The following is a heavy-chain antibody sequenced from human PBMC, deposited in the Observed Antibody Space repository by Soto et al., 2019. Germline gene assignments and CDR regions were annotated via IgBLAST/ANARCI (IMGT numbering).Heavy chain of an antibody. Sequence: ASVKVSCKASGGTFSSYAISWVRQAPGQGLEWMGGIIPIFGTANYAQKFQGRVTITADESTSTAYMELSSLRSEDTAAYYCASYPLAYCGGDCQPFDYWGQGTLVTVSS. J-gene: IGHJ4*02. V-gene: IGHV1-69*13. CDR1: GGTFSSYA. CDR2: IIPIFGTA. D-gene: IGHD2-21*02. CDR3: ASYPLAYCGGDCQPFDY.